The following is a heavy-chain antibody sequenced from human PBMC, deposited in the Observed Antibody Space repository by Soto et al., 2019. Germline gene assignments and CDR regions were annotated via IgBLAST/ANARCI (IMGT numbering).Heavy chain of an antibody. D-gene: IGHD2-2*01. Sequence: GGSLRLSCAASGFTFSSYGMHWVRQAPGKGLEWVAVIWDGGSNKYYADSVKGRFTISRDNSKNTLYLQMNSLRAEDTAVYYCAKRYCSSTSCYVGLNYFDYWGQGTLVTVSS. V-gene: IGHV3-33*06. J-gene: IGHJ4*02. CDR3: AKRYCSSTSCYVGLNYFDY. CDR1: GFTFSSYG. CDR2: IWDGGSNK.